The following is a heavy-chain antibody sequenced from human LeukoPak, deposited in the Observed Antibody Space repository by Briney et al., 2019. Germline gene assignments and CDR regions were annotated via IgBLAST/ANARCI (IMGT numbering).Heavy chain of an antibody. CDR1: GGSISSSSYY. CDR2: IYYSGST. CDR3: ARQDYDFWSGYYRNWFDP. Sequence: SETLSLTCTVSGGSISSSSYYWGWIRQPPGKGLEWIGSIYYSGSTYYNPSLKSRVTISVDTSKNQFSLKLSSVTAAGTAVYYCARQDYDFWSGYYRNWFDPWGQGTLVTVSS. D-gene: IGHD3-3*01. V-gene: IGHV4-39*01. J-gene: IGHJ5*02.